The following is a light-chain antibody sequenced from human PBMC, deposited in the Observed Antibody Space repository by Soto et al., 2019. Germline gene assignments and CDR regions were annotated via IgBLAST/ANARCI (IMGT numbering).Light chain of an antibody. Sequence: EIVLTQSPATLSLSPGERATLSFRASQSVSSYLAWYQQKPGQAPRLLIYDASNRATGIPARFSGSGSGTDFTLTISSLEPEDFAVYYCQRRSNWPLTFGPGTKVDI. CDR2: DAS. V-gene: IGKV3-11*01. CDR1: QSVSSY. CDR3: QRRSNWPLT. J-gene: IGKJ3*01.